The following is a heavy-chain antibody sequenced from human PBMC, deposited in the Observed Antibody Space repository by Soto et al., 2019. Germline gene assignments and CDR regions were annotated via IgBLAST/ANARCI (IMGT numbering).Heavy chain of an antibody. J-gene: IGHJ6*02. CDR2: IKSKTDGGTT. D-gene: IGHD1-7*01. CDR1: GFTFSNAW. V-gene: IGHV3-15*07. CDR3: TTEVFTGTTRYYGMDV. Sequence: GGSLRLPCAASGFTFSNAWMNWVRQAPGKGLEWVGRIKSKTDGGTTDYAAPVKGRFTISRDDSKNTLYLQMNSLKTEDTAVYYCTTEVFTGTTRYYGMDVWGQGTTVTVSS.